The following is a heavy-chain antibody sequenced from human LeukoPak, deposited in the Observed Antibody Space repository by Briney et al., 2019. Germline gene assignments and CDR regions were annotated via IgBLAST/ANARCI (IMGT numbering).Heavy chain of an antibody. Sequence: SETLSLTCAVSGGSISSSYWWSWVRQPPGKGLEWIGEIYHSGSTNYNPSLKSRVTISVDKSKNQFSLKLSSVTAADTAVYYCARIGKAAVSAFDIWGQGTMVTVSS. J-gene: IGHJ3*02. CDR2: IYHSGST. V-gene: IGHV4-4*02. CDR1: GGSISSSYW. CDR3: ARIGKAAVSAFDI. D-gene: IGHD6-13*01.